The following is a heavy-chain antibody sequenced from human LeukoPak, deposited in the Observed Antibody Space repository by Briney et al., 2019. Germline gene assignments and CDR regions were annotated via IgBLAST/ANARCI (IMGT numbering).Heavy chain of an antibody. CDR3: AKDSGPYTSGYYGH. J-gene: IGHJ4*02. Sequence: PGGSLRLSCAASGSTFSSCSMNWVRQAPGKGLEWVSSISSSSSYIYYGDSVKGRFTISRDNAKNSLYLQMNSLRAEDTAVYYCAKDSGPYTSGYYGHWGQGTLVTVSS. CDR1: GSTFSSCS. D-gene: IGHD3-22*01. V-gene: IGHV3-21*04. CDR2: ISSSSSYI.